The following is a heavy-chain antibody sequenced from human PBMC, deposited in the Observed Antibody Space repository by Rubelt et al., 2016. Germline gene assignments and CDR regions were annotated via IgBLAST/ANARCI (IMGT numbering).Heavy chain of an antibody. CDR1: GYTFTSYG. D-gene: IGHD2-21*02. CDR3: ARGRGVVVTATLDFDY. J-gene: IGHJ4*02. Sequence: QVQLVQSGAEVKKPGASVKVSCKASGYTFTSYGISWVRQAPGQGLEWLGWISAYNGKTNYAQKLQGRVTMTTDTSTSTVYMELSSLRSEDTAVYYCARGRGVVVTATLDFDYWGQGTLVTVSS. CDR2: ISAYNGKT. V-gene: IGHV1-18*01.